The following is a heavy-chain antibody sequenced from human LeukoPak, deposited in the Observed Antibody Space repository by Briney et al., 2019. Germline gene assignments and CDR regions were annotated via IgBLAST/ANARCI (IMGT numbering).Heavy chain of an antibody. V-gene: IGHV3-73*01. CDR2: IRSKANSYAT. J-gene: IGHJ6*03. D-gene: IGHD4-17*01. Sequence: GGSLRLSCAASGFTFSGSAMHWVRQASGKGLEWVGRIRSKANSYATAYAASVKGRFTISRDDSKNTAYLQMNSLKTEDTAVYYCTRPDYGDYVDYYYMDVWGKGTTVTVSS. CDR1: GFTFSGSA. CDR3: TRPDYGDYVDYYYMDV.